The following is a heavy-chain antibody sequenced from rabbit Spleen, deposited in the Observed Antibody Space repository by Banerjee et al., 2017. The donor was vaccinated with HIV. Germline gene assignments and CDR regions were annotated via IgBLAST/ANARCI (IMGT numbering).Heavy chain of an antibody. J-gene: IGHJ3*01. CDR1: GVSFTISSY. V-gene: IGHV1S40*01. Sequence: QSLEESGGDLVKPGASLTLTCTASGVSFTISSYMCWVRQAPGKGLEWIACINIVTGKPVYATWAKGRFTISRTSSTTVTLRMTSLTVADTASYFCARDLPGVIGWNFGFWGQGTLVTVS. CDR2: INIVTGKP. CDR3: ARDLPGVIGWNFGF. D-gene: IGHD3-1*01.